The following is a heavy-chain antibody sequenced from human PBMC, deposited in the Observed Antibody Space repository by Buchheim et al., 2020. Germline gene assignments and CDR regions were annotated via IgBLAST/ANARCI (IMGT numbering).Heavy chain of an antibody. CDR2: IWYDGSNK. J-gene: IGHJ6*02. D-gene: IGHD2-8*02. CDR3: ARDGARIGYCTGGGCPPGGAGDYYYYYGMDV. CDR1: GFTFSSYG. V-gene: IGHV3-33*01. Sequence: QVQLVESGGGVVQPGRSLRLSCAASGFTFSSYGMHWVRQAPGKGLEWVAVIWYDGSNKYYADSVKGRFTISRDNSKNTLYLQMNSLRAEDTAVYYCARDGARIGYCTGGGCPPGGAGDYYYYYGMDVWGQGTT.